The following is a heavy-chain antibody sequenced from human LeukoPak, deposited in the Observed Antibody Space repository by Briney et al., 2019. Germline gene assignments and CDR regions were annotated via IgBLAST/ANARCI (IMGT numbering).Heavy chain of an antibody. J-gene: IGHJ4*02. D-gene: IGHD4-17*01. CDR1: GFTFSSYA. V-gene: IGHV3-23*01. Sequence: GGSLRLSCAASGFTFSSYAMSWVRQAPGKGLEWVSAISGSGGSTCYADSVKGRFTISRDNSKNTLYLQMNSLRAEDTAVYYCAKGYYGDYATPYYFDYWGQGTLVTVSS. CDR3: AKGYYGDYATPYYFDY. CDR2: ISGSGGST.